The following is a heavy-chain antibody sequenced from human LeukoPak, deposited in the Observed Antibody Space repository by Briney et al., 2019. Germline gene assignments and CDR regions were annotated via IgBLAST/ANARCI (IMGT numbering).Heavy chain of an antibody. CDR3: ARGLVGSHWSIDY. CDR1: GFTFSNYA. D-gene: IGHD1-26*01. J-gene: IGHJ4*02. CDR2: IWDDGSNK. Sequence: GGSLRLSCAASGFTFSNYAMHWVRQAPGKGLEWVALIWDDGSNKYYADSVKGRFTVSRDNSKNTLSLQMNSLRAEDTAVYYCARGLVGSHWSIDYCGEGTLVSVSS. V-gene: IGHV3-33*01.